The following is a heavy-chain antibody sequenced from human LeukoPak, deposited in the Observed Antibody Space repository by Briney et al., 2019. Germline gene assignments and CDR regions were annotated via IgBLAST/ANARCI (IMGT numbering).Heavy chain of an antibody. Sequence: GGSLRLSCAASGFTFSNYWISWVRQAPGKGLEWVANIKQDGSEKYYVDSVKGRFTISRDNAKNSLYLQMNSLRAEDTAVYYCAIQKADLITMIRGVFGYWGQGTLVTVSS. CDR3: AIQKADLITMIRGVFGY. D-gene: IGHD3-10*01. CDR2: IKQDGSEK. V-gene: IGHV3-7*01. J-gene: IGHJ4*02. CDR1: GFTFSNYW.